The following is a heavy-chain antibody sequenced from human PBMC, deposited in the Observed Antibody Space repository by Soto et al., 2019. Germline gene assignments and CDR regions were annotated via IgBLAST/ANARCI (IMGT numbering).Heavy chain of an antibody. J-gene: IGHJ6*02. V-gene: IGHV3-23*01. CDR2: ISGSGYTT. Sequence: VQLLESGGGLVQRGGSLRLSCAASGFTFTSYAMGWVRQAPGNGLEWVSSISGSGYTTWYADSVRGRFTVSRDNSKNTVFLQMNTLGAEDTAVYYCAKDYARDRSSPYGVDVWGQGTTVSVSS. D-gene: IGHD6-13*01. CDR3: AKDYARDRSSPYGVDV. CDR1: GFTFTSYA.